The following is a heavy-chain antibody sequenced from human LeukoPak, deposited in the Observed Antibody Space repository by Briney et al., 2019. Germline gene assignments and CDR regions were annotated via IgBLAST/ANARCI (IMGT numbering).Heavy chain of an antibody. Sequence: PSETLSLTCTVSGGSISSSSYYWGWIRQPPGKGLEWIGSIYYSGSTYYNPSLKSRVTISVDTSKNQFSLKLSSVTAADTAVYYCARRVNRYSGYELHKTFDYWGQGTLVTVSS. CDR1: GGSISSSSYY. D-gene: IGHD5-12*01. CDR2: IYYSGST. V-gene: IGHV4-39*01. J-gene: IGHJ4*02. CDR3: ARRVNRYSGYELHKTFDY.